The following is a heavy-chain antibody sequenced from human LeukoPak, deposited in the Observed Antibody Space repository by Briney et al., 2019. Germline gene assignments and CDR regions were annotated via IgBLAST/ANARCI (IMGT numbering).Heavy chain of an antibody. Sequence: SQTLSLTCTVSGGSISSGSYYWSWIRQPAGKGLEWIGRIYTSGSTNYNPSLKSRVTISVDTSKNQFSLKLSSVTAADTAVYYCAREVGDTDAFDIWGQGTMVTVSS. CDR1: GGSISSGSYY. D-gene: IGHD1-26*01. J-gene: IGHJ3*02. CDR3: AREVGDTDAFDI. V-gene: IGHV4-61*02. CDR2: IYTSGST.